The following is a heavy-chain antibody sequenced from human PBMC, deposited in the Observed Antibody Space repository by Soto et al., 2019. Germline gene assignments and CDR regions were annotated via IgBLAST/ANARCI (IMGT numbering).Heavy chain of an antibody. Sequence: GGSLRLSCAASGFNFGVFGMHWVRQAPGKGLEWLSVLSYEGSEEYYADSVRGRFTISRDNSKNTLFLQMNSLRAEDTAVYYCANQDKSGYSYGGFKYYFDYWGQGTLVTVSS. CDR3: ANQDKSGYSYGGFKYYFDY. J-gene: IGHJ4*02. D-gene: IGHD5-18*01. CDR1: GFNFGVFG. CDR2: LSYEGSEE. V-gene: IGHV3-30*18.